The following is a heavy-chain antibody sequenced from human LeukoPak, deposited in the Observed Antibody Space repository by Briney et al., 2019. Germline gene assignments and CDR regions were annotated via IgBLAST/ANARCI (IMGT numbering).Heavy chain of an antibody. CDR2: INHSGST. Sequence: PSETLSLTCAVYGGSFSGYYWSWIRQPPGKGLEWIGEINHSGSTNYNPSLKSRVTISVDTSKNQFSLKLSSVTAEDTAVYYCARDKNIVLNYGMDVWGQGTTVTVSS. D-gene: IGHD2/OR15-2a*01. CDR1: GGSFSGYY. V-gene: IGHV4-34*01. J-gene: IGHJ6*02. CDR3: ARDKNIVLNYGMDV.